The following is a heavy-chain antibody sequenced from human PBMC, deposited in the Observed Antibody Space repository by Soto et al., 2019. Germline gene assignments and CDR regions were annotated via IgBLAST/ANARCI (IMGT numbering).Heavy chain of an antibody. CDR3: ARDPAAAGNDY. J-gene: IGHJ4*02. CDR2: IFYTGST. Sequence: PSETLSLTCTVSGGSIRRNYWTWIRQPPGKGLEYIGYIFYTGSTNYNPSLKSRVTISVDKSKNQFSLKLSSVTAADTAVYYCARDPAAAGNDYWGQGTLVTVSS. V-gene: IGHV4-59*12. CDR1: GGSIRRNY. D-gene: IGHD6-13*01.